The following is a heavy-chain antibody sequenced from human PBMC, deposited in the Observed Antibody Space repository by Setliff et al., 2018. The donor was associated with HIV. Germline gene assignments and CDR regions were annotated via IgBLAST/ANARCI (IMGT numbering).Heavy chain of an antibody. V-gene: IGHV1-2*02. CDR2: INPNSGGT. D-gene: IGHD2-2*01. CDR1: GYTFSGYY. Sequence: ASVKASCKASGYTFSGYYMHWVRQAPGQGLEWMGWINPNSGGTNYAQKFQGRVTMTRDASISTAYMELSRLRSDDTAVYYCARGDIIAVPAAIDMDVWGKGTTVTVSS. CDR3: ARGDIIAVPAAIDMDV. J-gene: IGHJ6*03.